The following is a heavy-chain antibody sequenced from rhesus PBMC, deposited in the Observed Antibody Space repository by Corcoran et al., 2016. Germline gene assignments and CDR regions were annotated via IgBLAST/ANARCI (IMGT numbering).Heavy chain of an antibody. J-gene: IGHJ3*01. CDR2: ISGSGTST. Sequence: QVQLQESGPGVVKPSETLSLTCAVSGGSFSDSHWGSWIRQPPGKGLEWIGYISGSGTSTTPTPSLRSRVTISKDTSKNQFSLKLSSVTAADTAVYYCARLSGWSDAFDFWGQGLGVTVSS. V-gene: IGHV4S10*01. D-gene: IGHD6-37*01. CDR3: ARLSGWSDAFDF. CDR1: GGSFSDSHW.